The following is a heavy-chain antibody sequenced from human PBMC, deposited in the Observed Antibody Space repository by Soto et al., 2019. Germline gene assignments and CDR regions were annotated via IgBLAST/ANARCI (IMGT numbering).Heavy chain of an antibody. Sequence: EVQLVESGGGLVQPGGSLSLSCAASGFAFNSYSVNWVRQAPGKGLEWVSYISSGSSIIYYADSVKGRFTISRDDAKNSLYLQMNSLRDEDTAVYDCARGVSCYHVAYGMDVWGQGTTCTGSS. CDR1: GFAFNSYS. CDR2: ISSGSSII. CDR3: ARGVSCYHVAYGMDV. V-gene: IGHV3-48*02. D-gene: IGHD2-15*01. J-gene: IGHJ6*02.